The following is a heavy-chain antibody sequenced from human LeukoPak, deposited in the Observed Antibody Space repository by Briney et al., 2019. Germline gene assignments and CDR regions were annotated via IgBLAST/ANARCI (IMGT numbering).Heavy chain of an antibody. CDR3: AREFPCSSISCSWGFDY. CDR1: GGSISSGGYY. Sequence: SETLSLTCTVSGGSISSGGYYWSWIRQHPGKGLEWIGYIYYSGSTYYNPSLKSRVTISVDTSKNQFSLKLSSVTAADTAVYYCAREFPCSSISCSWGFDYWGQGTLVTVSS. V-gene: IGHV4-31*03. CDR2: IYYSGST. J-gene: IGHJ4*02. D-gene: IGHD2-2*01.